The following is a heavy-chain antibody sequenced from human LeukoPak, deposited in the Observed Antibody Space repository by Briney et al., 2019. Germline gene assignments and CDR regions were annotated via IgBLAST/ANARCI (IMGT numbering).Heavy chain of an antibody. V-gene: IGHV3-7*01. Sequence: GGSLRLSCAASGFTFSSYWMSWFRQAPGKGLEWVANIKQDGSEKYYVDSVKGRFTISRDNAKNSLYLQMNSLRAEDTAVYYCARDLGYGSGNDAFDIWGQGTMVTVSS. J-gene: IGHJ3*02. CDR1: GFTFSSYW. CDR2: IKQDGSEK. D-gene: IGHD3-10*01. CDR3: ARDLGYGSGNDAFDI.